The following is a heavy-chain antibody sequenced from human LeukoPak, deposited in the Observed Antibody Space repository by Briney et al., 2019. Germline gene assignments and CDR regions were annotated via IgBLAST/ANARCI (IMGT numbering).Heavy chain of an antibody. CDR3: VRERGYYFGSGSYYSYDAFDI. V-gene: IGHV5-51*01. CDR1: EYSFTNYW. Sequence: GESLKISWKGLEYSFTNYWIGWVRQMPGKGLQWMGIFYPGDSDTKYTPSFQGQVTISVDKSISTAYLHWSSLEASDTAMYYCVRERGYYFGSGSYYSYDAFDIWGQGTMVTVSS. J-gene: IGHJ3*02. CDR2: FYPGDSDT. D-gene: IGHD3-10*01.